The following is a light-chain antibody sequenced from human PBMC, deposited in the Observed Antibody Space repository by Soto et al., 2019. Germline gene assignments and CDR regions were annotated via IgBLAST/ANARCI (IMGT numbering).Light chain of an antibody. CDR2: DAS. J-gene: IGKJ4*01. V-gene: IGKV1-33*01. CDR1: QDISNY. CDR3: QQYDNLPLT. Sequence: DIQMTQSPSSLSASVGDRVTITCQASQDISNYFNWYQQKPGKAPKLLIYDASNLETGFPSRFSGSGSGTDFTFTISSLQPEDIATYYCQQYDNLPLTFGGGTKVDIK.